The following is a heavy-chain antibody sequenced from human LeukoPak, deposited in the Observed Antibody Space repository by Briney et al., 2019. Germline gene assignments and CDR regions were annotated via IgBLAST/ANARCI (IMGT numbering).Heavy chain of an antibody. J-gene: IGHJ5*02. Sequence: ASVKVSCKASGYTFTGYYMHWVRQAPGQGLEWMGWINPNSGGTNYAQKFQGTVTMTRDTSISTAYMELSRLRSDDTAVYYCARDVAAAGPRGWFDPWGQGTLVTVSS. D-gene: IGHD6-13*01. CDR2: INPNSGGT. V-gene: IGHV1-2*02. CDR1: GYTFTGYY. CDR3: ARDVAAAGPRGWFDP.